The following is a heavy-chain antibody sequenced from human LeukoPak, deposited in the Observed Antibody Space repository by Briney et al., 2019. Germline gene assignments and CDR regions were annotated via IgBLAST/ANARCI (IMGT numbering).Heavy chain of an antibody. J-gene: IGHJ4*02. CDR3: ARDISTVGMTTEGGGNDY. Sequence: ASVKVSCKASGGTFSSYAISWVRQAPGQGLEWMGWISAYNGNTNYAQKLQGRVTMTTDTSTSTAYMGLRSLRSGDTAVYYCARDISTVGMTTEGGGNDYWGQGTLVTVSS. CDR2: ISAYNGNT. CDR1: GGTFSSYA. D-gene: IGHD4-17*01. V-gene: IGHV1-18*01.